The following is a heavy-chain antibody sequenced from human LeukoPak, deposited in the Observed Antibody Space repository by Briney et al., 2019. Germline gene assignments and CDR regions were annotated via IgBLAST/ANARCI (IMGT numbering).Heavy chain of an antibody. CDR2: VRNDGTNK. J-gene: IGHJ4*02. D-gene: IGHD5-18*01. V-gene: IGHV3-30*02. Sequence: GGSLRLSCAASGFTFSNYGMHWVRQAPGKGLEWVAFVRNDGTNKHYADSVKGRFTISRDNSKNTLYLQMNSLRAEDTAVYYCARDGNVDTARYFDYWGQGTLVTVSS. CDR1: GFTFSNYG. CDR3: ARDGNVDTARYFDY.